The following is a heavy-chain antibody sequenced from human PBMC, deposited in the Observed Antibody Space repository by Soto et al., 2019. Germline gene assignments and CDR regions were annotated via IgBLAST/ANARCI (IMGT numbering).Heavy chain of an antibody. V-gene: IGHV1-8*01. D-gene: IGHD2-2*01. J-gene: IGHJ5*02. CDR2: MNPNSGNT. CDR1: GYTFTSYD. Sequence: ASVKVSCKASGYTFTSYDINWVRQATGQGLEWMGWMNPNSGNTGYAQKFQGRVTMTRNTSISTAYMELSSLRSEDTAVYYCATSGGCSSTSCCFARKGNWFDPWGQGTLVTVSS. CDR3: ATSGGCSSTSCCFARKGNWFDP.